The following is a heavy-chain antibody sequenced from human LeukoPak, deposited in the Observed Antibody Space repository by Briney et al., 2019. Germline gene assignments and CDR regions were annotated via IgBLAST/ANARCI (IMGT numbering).Heavy chain of an antibody. J-gene: IGHJ3*01. CDR1: GFTFSSYG. D-gene: IGHD3-22*01. V-gene: IGHV3-30*03. CDR3: AREGAEHYYDSSGYTV. CDR2: ISYDGSNK. Sequence: GGSLRLSCAASGFTFSSYGMHWVRQAPGKGLEWVAVISYDGSNKYYADSVKGRFTISRDNSKNTLYLQMNSLRAEDTAVYCCAREGAEHYYDSSGYTVWGQGTMVTVSS.